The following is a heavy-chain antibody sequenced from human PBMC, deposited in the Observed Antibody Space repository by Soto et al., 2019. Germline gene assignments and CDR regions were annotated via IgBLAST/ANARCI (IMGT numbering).Heavy chain of an antibody. J-gene: IGHJ4*02. V-gene: IGHV6-1*01. Sequence: XQALSLPSAISGDSVSSISASCNLIRQSPSRGLEWLGRTYYRSKWTNDYAVSVKSRITINPDTSKNQFSLQLSSVTPEDTAMYYCVRGYSSSFDYWGQGTLVTVS. CDR1: GDSVSSISAS. CDR2: TYYRSKWTN. D-gene: IGHD2-15*01. CDR3: VRGYSSSFDY.